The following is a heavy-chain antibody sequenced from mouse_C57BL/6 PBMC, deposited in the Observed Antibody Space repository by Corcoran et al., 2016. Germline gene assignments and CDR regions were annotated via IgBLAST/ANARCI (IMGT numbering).Heavy chain of an antibody. CDR3: ASGAVITTVV. CDR1: GYTFTTYG. Sequence: QIQLVQSGPELKKPGETVKISCKASGYTFTTYGMSWVKQAPGKGLKWMGWINPYSGVPTYADDFKGRFAFSLETSASTAYLQINNLKNEDTATYFCASGAVITTVVWGTGTTVTVSS. V-gene: IGHV9-3*01. CDR2: INPYSGVP. D-gene: IGHD1-1*01. J-gene: IGHJ1*03.